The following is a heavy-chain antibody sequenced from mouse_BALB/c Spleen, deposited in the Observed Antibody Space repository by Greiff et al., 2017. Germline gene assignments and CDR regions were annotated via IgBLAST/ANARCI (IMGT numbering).Heavy chain of an antibody. V-gene: IGHV14-4*02. CDR2: IDPENGDT. J-gene: IGHJ2*01. Sequence: EVKLLESGAELVRSGASVKLSCTASGFNIKDYYMHWVKQRPEQGLEWIGWIDPENGDTEYAPKFQGKATMTADTSSNTAYLQLSSLTSEDTAVYYCKSVYDSDYWGQGTTLTVSS. CDR3: KSVYDSDY. D-gene: IGHD2-3*01. CDR1: GFNIKDYY.